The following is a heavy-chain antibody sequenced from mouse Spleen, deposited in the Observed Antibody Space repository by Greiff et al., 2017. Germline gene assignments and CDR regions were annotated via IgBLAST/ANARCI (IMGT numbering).Heavy chain of an antibody. CDR1: GYTFTDYE. V-gene: IGHV1-15*01. J-gene: IGHJ2*01. Sequence: VQLQQSGAELVRPGASVTLSCKASGYTFTDYEMHWVKQTPVHGLEWIGALDPETGGTAYNQKFKGKAILTPDKSSSTAYMELRSLTSEDSAVYYCTRSWDVGYWGQGTTLTVSS. D-gene: IGHD4-1*01. CDR3: TRSWDVGY. CDR2: LDPETGGT.